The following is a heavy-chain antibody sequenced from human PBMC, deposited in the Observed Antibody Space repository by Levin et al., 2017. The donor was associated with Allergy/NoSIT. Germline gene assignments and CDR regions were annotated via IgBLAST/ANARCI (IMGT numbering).Heavy chain of an antibody. J-gene: IGHJ4*02. CDR1: GYSFTSYW. V-gene: IGHV5-51*01. D-gene: IGHD3-10*01. CDR3: ARHGGRGFGELFLDY. Sequence: GESLKISCKGSGYSFTSYWIGWVRQMPGKGLEWMGIIYPGYSDTRYSPSFQGQVTISADKSISTAYLQWSSLKASDTAMYYCARHGGRGFGELFLDYWGQGTLVTVSS. CDR2: IYPGYSDT.